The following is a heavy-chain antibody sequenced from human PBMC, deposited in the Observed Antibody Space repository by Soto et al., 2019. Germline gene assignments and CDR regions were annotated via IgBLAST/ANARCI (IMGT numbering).Heavy chain of an antibody. J-gene: IGHJ4*02. Sequence: SETRPLTCTAAGDPINRSRYPWVWARQTPGRGLEWIGAINYRGSTYYKPSLESRVSISVDTSKNQFSLKLRSATAADTAIYYCARHRDSGYAFGFSFDSWCQGLWVT. CDR2: INYRGST. CDR1: GDPINRSRYP. V-gene: IGHV4-39*01. D-gene: IGHD5-12*01. CDR3: ARHRDSGYAFGFSFDS.